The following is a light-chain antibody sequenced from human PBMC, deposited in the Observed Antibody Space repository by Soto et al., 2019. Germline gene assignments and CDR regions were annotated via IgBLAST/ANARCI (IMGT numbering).Light chain of an antibody. CDR3: QQRSNWPPYT. CDR2: DAS. J-gene: IGKJ2*01. V-gene: IGKV3-11*01. Sequence: EIVLTQSPATLSLSPGERATLSCRASQSVSSYLAWYQQKPGQATRLLIYDASNRATGIPARFSGSGSGTDFSLTISCLEPEDFAVYYCQQRSNWPPYTFGQGTKLEIK. CDR1: QSVSSY.